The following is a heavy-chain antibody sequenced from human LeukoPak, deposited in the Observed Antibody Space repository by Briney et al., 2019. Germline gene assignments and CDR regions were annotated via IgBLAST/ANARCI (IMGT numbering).Heavy chain of an antibody. Sequence: PSETLSLTCSVSGASINGFFWNWVRQTPEKGVEWIGYVSRRGATTSNPTLKSRVSITIDTSKSQISLTMTSVTAADSALYYCARDRRGSFYTFVLWGPGTTVSVS. V-gene: IGHV4-59*01. CDR3: ARDRRGSFYTFVL. D-gene: IGHD1-26*01. J-gene: IGHJ6*02. CDR1: GASINGFF. CDR2: VSRRGAT.